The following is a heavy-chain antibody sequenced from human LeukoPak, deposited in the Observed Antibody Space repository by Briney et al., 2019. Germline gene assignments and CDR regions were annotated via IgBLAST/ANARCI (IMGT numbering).Heavy chain of an antibody. V-gene: IGHV4-59*01. Sequence: NPSETLSLTCTVSGGSINTYYWSWIRQPPGKALECIGHIYYTGSTYYKPSLESRVTISVDTAKNQISLNLSSVTAADTAVYYCARYEEFSTGYSASSPRHYFDHWGQGTLVTVSS. CDR1: GGSINTYY. CDR2: IYYTGST. D-gene: IGHD3/OR15-3a*01. J-gene: IGHJ4*02. CDR3: ARYEEFSTGYSASSPRHYFDH.